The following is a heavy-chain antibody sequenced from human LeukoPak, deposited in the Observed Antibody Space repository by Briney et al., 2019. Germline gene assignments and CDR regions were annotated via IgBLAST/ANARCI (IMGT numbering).Heavy chain of an antibody. Sequence: SETLSLTCAVYGGSFSGYYWSWIRQPPGKGLEWIGEINHSGSTNYNPSLKSRVTISVDTPKNQFSLKLSSVTAADTAVYYCARTPGRRSGWFDPWGQGTLVTVSS. CDR3: ARTPGRRSGWFDP. CDR2: INHSGST. J-gene: IGHJ5*02. V-gene: IGHV4-34*01. CDR1: GGSFSGYY.